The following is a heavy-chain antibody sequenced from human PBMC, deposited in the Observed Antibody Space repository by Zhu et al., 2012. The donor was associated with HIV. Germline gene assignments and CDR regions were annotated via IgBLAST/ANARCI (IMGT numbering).Heavy chain of an antibody. Sequence: QVQLQESGPRLVKPSETLSLTCTVSGGSIDYYYWSWLRQPPGKELEWIGYINTNENTNYNPSLQSRVTISADTSKNQFSLKLTSVTAADTAVYYCARGGRNFDYWGQGTXVTVSS. J-gene: IGHJ4*02. CDR2: INTNENT. CDR3: ARGGRNFDY. D-gene: IGHD3-16*01. V-gene: IGHV4-4*09. CDR1: GGSIDYYY.